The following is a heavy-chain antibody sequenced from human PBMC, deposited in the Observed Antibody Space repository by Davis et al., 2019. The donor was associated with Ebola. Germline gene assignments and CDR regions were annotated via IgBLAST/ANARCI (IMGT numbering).Heavy chain of an antibody. CDR3: ARDAAAAGFYYYYGMDV. CDR2: INPNSGGT. Sequence: ASVKVSCKASGYTFTGYYMHWVRQAPGQGLEWMGRINPNSGGTNYAQKFQGRVTMTRDTSTSTAYMELRSLRSDDTAVYYCARDAAAAGFYYYYGMDVWGQGTTVTVSS. V-gene: IGHV1-2*06. D-gene: IGHD6-13*01. J-gene: IGHJ6*02. CDR1: GYTFTGYY.